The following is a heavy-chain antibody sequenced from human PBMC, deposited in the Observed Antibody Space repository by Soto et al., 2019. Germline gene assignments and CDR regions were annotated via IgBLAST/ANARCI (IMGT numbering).Heavy chain of an antibody. CDR3: ARQNGSGRSAFDI. D-gene: IGHD3-10*01. Sequence: QLQLQESGPGLVKPSETLSLTCTVSGGSISSNNYYWGWIRQPPGKGLEWIGSIYYGGSTYYNPSLKSRVTMSVDTSKNQFSLKLRSVTAADTAVFYCARQNGSGRSAFDIWGQGTLVTVSS. CDR2: IYYGGST. CDR1: GGSISSNNYY. V-gene: IGHV4-39*01. J-gene: IGHJ3*02.